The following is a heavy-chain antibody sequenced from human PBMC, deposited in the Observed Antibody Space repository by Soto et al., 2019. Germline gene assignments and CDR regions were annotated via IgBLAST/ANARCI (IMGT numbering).Heavy chain of an antibody. Sequence: SETLSLTCTVSGGSISGSSYYWGWIRQPPGKGLEWIGSIYYSGSTYYNPSLKSRVTISVDTSKNQFSLKLSSVTAADTAVYYCARQIQGPSNWFDPWGQGTLVTVSS. CDR2: IYYSGST. V-gene: IGHV4-39*01. CDR1: GGSISGSSYY. CDR3: ARQIQGPSNWFDP. J-gene: IGHJ5*02.